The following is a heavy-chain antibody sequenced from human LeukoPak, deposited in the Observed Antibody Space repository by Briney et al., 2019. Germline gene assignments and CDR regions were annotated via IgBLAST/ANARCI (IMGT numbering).Heavy chain of an antibody. D-gene: IGHD5-24*01. V-gene: IGHV3-43D*04. CDR3: AKDMAAREMATIGLDY. CDR2: ISWDGGST. Sequence: PGGSLRLSCAASGFTFDDYAMHWVRHAPGRGLEWVSLISWDGGSTYYADSVKGRFTISRDNSKNSLYLQMNSLRAEDTALYYCAKDMAAREMATIGLDYWGQGTLVTVSS. J-gene: IGHJ4*02. CDR1: GFTFDDYA.